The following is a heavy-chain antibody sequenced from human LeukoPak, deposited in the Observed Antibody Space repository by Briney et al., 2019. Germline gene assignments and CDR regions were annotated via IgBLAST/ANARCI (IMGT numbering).Heavy chain of an antibody. CDR3: ARVSVTIFTYYMDV. D-gene: IGHD3-3*01. V-gene: IGHV3-11*04. Sequence: GGSLRLSCAASGLTFSDEYMSWIRQAPGKGLEWVSYISNTGDFIAYADSVKGRFTISRDNAKNSLYLQMNSLRAEDTAVYYCARVSVTIFTYYMDVWGKGTTVTVSS. CDR1: GLTFSDEY. J-gene: IGHJ6*03. CDR2: ISNTGDFI.